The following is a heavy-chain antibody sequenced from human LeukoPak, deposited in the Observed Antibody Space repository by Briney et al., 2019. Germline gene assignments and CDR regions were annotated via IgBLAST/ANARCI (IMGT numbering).Heavy chain of an antibody. J-gene: IGHJ4*02. D-gene: IGHD3/OR15-3a*01. Sequence: GGSLRLSCAASGFTFSNCPKSWVRQPPAKGLKWVSSIGTSDTSYADSVKGRFTISRDNSKNTLFLQMNSLGADDTAIYFCAPLSDVDLVDHWGQGTLVTVSS. V-gene: IGHV3-23*01. CDR3: APLSDVDLVDH. CDR2: IGTSDT. CDR1: GFTFSNCP.